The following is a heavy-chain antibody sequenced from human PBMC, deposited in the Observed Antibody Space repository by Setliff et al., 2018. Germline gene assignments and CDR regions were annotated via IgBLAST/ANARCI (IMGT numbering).Heavy chain of an antibody. D-gene: IGHD3-22*01. V-gene: IGHV3-30*02. CDR3: AKELIEVMMTGLEF. CDR2: IRHDGNNK. CDR1: GFNFSINDMTYG. Sequence: PGGSLRLSCAASGFNFSINDMTYGMSWVRQAPGKGLEWVAFIRHDGNNKYYKDSVRGRFTISRDNSKNTVYLQMNSLRPEDTAVYYCAKELIEVMMTGLEFWGQGTMVTVSS. J-gene: IGHJ4*02.